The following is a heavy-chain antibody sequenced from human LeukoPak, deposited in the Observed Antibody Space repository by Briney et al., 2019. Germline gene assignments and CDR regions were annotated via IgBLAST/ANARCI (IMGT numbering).Heavy chain of an antibody. V-gene: IGHV3-15*01. CDR3: TTQAGYSYGFDY. CDR1: GFTFSNAW. Sequence: GGSLRLSCAASGFTFSNAWMSWVRQAPGKGLEWVGRIKSKTDGGTTEYAASVKGRFTISRDDSKSIAYLQMNSLKTEDTAVYYCTTQAGYSYGFDYWGQGTLVTVSS. J-gene: IGHJ4*02. D-gene: IGHD5-18*01. CDR2: IKSKTDGGTT.